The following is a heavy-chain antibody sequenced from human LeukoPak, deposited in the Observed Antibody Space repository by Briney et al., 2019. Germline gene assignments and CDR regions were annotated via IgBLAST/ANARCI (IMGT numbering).Heavy chain of an antibody. CDR2: IYTSGST. Sequence: SSETLSLTCTVSGGSISSGSYYWSWIRQPAGKGLEWIGRIYTSGSTNYNPSLKSRVTISVDTSKNQFSLKLSSVTAADTAVYYCASTTNYDILTGYYGTWFDPWGQGTLVTVSS. J-gene: IGHJ5*02. CDR1: GGSISSGSYY. D-gene: IGHD3-9*01. V-gene: IGHV4-61*02. CDR3: ASTTNYDILTGYYGTWFDP.